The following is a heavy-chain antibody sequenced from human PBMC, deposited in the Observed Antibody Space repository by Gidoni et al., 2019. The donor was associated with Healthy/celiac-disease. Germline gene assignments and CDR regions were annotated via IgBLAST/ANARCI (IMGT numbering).Heavy chain of an antibody. CDR1: GGSISSGDYY. V-gene: IGHV4-30-4*01. CDR2: IYYSWST. Sequence: QVQLQESGPGLVKPSQTLSLTCTVSGGSISSGDYYWSWIRQPPGKGLEWIGYIYYSWSTYYNPSLKSRVTISVDTSKNQFSLKLSSVTAADTAVYYCARVGMDTAMEHPGDYYYGMDVWGQGTTVTVSS. CDR3: ARVGMDTAMEHPGDYYYGMDV. D-gene: IGHD5-18*01. J-gene: IGHJ6*02.